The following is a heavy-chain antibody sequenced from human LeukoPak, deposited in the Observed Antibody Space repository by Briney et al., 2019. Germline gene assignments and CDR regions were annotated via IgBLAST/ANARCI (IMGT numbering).Heavy chain of an antibody. CDR3: ARDGRDRSYYDSSGYYGYYYMDV. CDR1: RFTFDEYG. CDR2: INWNGRSI. Sequence: GGSLRLSCAASRFTFDEYGMSWVRQTAGKGLEWVSGINWNGRSIGYADSVKGRFTVSRDNAKSSLYLQMNSLRAEDMAVYYCARDGRDRSYYDSSGYYGYYYMDVWGKGTTVTVSS. D-gene: IGHD3-22*01. V-gene: IGHV3-20*04. J-gene: IGHJ6*03.